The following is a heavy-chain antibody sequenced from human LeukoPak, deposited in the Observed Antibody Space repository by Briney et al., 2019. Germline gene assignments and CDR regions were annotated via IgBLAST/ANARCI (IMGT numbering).Heavy chain of an antibody. J-gene: IGHJ4*02. V-gene: IGHV4-59*01. CDR1: GGSISSYY. CDR3: VTSYYDTSGHYYFDY. CDR2: IYYSGST. Sequence: PSETLSLTCTVSGGSISSYYWSWIRQPPGKGLEWIGYIYYSGSTNYNPSLKSRVTISLDTSKNQFSLKLSSVTAADTAVYYCVTSYYDTSGHYYFDYWGQGTLVTVSS. D-gene: IGHD3-22*01.